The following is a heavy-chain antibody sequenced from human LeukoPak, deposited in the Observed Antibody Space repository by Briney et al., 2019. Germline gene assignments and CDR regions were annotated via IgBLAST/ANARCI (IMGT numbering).Heavy chain of an antibody. Sequence: SETLSLTCTVSGGSISSYYWSWVRQPAGKGLERIGRIYTSGSTNYNPSLKSRVTMSVDTSKNQFSLRLSSVTAADTAVYFCARVGYSNAWGLDSWGQGTLVTVSS. J-gene: IGHJ4*02. CDR2: IYTSGST. CDR1: GGSISSYY. D-gene: IGHD6-19*01. V-gene: IGHV4-4*07. CDR3: ARVGYSNAWGLDS.